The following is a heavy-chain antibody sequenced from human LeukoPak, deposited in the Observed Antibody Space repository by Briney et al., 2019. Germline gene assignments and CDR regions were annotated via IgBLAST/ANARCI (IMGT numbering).Heavy chain of an antibody. CDR3: ARLTPGKNWFDP. D-gene: IGHD3-10*01. V-gene: IGHV4-38-2*01. CDR2: MYHSGIT. Sequence: SETLSLTCAVSGYSINSAYYWGWIRQPPGKGLEGIASMYHSGITYYNSSLKSRATISVDTSKNQFSLKLNSVTTADTSVYYCARLTPGKNWFDPWGHGTLVTVSS. J-gene: IGHJ5*02. CDR1: GYSINSAYY.